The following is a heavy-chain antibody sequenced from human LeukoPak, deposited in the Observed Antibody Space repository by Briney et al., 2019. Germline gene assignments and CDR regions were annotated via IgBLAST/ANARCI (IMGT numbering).Heavy chain of an antibody. D-gene: IGHD6-19*01. V-gene: IGHV3-11*01. CDR1: GFAFSDYH. Sequence: GESLRLSCAASGFAFSDYHMNWIRQAPGKGLEWVSYISPGGHTVYFADSVKGRFTLSRDNAKNSLSLQMNSLTAEDTAVYYYAAGRDIAVAGPGGYFDYWGQGTLVTVSS. J-gene: IGHJ4*02. CDR3: AAGRDIAVAGPGGYFDY. CDR2: ISPGGHTV.